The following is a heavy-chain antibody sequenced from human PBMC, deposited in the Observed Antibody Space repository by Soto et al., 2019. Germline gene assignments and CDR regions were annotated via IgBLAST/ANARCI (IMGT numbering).Heavy chain of an antibody. CDR2: LNTKSDDI. J-gene: IGHJ6*02. Sequence: ASVKVSWNTSGYPFTSYDMNWLRQAPGQVPEWVALLNTKSDDIRSQQKFRGRLTLTRGKTMRAVYXTLSNLRPDDTDVYYCAREGAAAGRFYGRDVGAQGTTVTVSS. D-gene: IGHD6-13*01. V-gene: IGHV1-8*01. CDR1: GYPFTSYD. CDR3: AREGAAAGRFYGRDV.